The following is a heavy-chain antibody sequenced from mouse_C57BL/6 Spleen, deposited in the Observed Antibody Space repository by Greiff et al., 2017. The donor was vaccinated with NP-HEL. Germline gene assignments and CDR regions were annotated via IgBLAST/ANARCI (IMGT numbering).Heavy chain of an antibody. Sequence: EVKVEESGGGLVKPGGSLKLSCAASGFTFSDYGMHWVRQAPEKGLEWVAYISSGSSTIYYADPVKGRFTISRDNAKNTLFLQMTSLRAEDTAMYYCARETTVHYFDYWGQGTTLTVSS. CDR3: ARETTVHYFDY. D-gene: IGHD1-1*01. CDR2: ISSGSSTI. CDR1: GFTFSDYG. J-gene: IGHJ2*01. V-gene: IGHV5-17*01.